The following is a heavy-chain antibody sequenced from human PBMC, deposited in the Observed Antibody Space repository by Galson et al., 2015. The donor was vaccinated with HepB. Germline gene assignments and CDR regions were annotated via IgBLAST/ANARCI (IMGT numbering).Heavy chain of an antibody. CDR3: ARVYNWVNSYFEF. CDR2: IYHEDSET. Sequence: QPGGDLKKPGESLQISCQASGSSFSKYWIAWVRQIPGQGLEWIGIIYHEDSETTYRPSFPGQVTMSTDKYNNTAYLQWSSLKASDKSIYYCARVYNWVNSYFEFWGRGTLVTFSS. D-gene: IGHD5-24*01. CDR1: GSSFSKYW. J-gene: IGHJ2*01. V-gene: IGHV5-51*01.